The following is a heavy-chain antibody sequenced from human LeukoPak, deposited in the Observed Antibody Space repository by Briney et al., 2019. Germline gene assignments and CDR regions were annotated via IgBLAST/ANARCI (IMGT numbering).Heavy chain of an antibody. D-gene: IGHD6-19*01. CDR1: GYTFTSYG. V-gene: IGHV1-8*02. CDR2: MNPNSGNT. CDR3: ARGRRSSGWKYYYYYMDV. Sequence: GASVKVSCKASGYTFTSYGISWVRQAPGQGLEWMGWMNPNSGNTGYAQKFQGRVTMTRNTSISTAYMELSSLRSEDTAVYYCARGRRSSGWKYYYYYMDVWGKGTTVTVSS. J-gene: IGHJ6*03.